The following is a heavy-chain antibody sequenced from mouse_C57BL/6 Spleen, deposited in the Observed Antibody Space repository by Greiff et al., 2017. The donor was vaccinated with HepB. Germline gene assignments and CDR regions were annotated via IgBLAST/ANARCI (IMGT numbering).Heavy chain of an antibody. D-gene: IGHD1-1*01. CDR2: INPGSGGT. CDR1: GYAFTNYL. Sequence: QVQLQQSGAELVRPGTSVKVSCKASGYAFTNYLIEWVKQRPGQGLEWIGGINPGSGGTKYNEKFKGKATLTADKSSSTAYMQLSSLTSEDSAVYFCARSYGSSFYAMDYWGQGTSVTVSS. CDR3: ARSYGSSFYAMDY. J-gene: IGHJ4*01. V-gene: IGHV1-54*01.